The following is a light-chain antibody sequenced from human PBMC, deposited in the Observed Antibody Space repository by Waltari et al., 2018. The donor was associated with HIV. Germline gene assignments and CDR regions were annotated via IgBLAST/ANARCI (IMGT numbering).Light chain of an antibody. Sequence: DIQMTQSPSTLTASVGDRVPITCRASESISSWLAWYQQKPGKAPKLLIYKASSLESGVPSRFSGSASGTEFSLTISSLQPDDFATYYCQQYHTNPYTFGQGTKMEI. CDR1: ESISSW. CDR3: QQYHTNPYT. V-gene: IGKV1-5*03. J-gene: IGKJ2*01. CDR2: KAS.